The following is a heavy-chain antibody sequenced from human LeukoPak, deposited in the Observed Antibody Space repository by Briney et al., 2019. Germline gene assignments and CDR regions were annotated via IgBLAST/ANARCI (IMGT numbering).Heavy chain of an antibody. J-gene: IGHJ3*02. CDR2: IYYSGST. Sequence: SETLSLTCTVSGGSISSYYWSWIRQPPGKGLEWIGYIYYSGSTNYNPSLKSRVTISVDTSKNQFSLKLSSVTAADTAVYYCARDYGDYGYAFDIWGQGTMVTVSS. V-gene: IGHV4-59*01. CDR1: GGSISSYY. D-gene: IGHD4-17*01. CDR3: ARDYGDYGYAFDI.